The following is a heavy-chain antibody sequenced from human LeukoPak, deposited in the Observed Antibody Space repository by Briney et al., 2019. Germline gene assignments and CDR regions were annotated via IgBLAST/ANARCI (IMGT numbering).Heavy chain of an antibody. Sequence: PSETLSLTCTVSGGSISSYYWSWIRQPPGKGLEWIGYIYYSGSTNYNPSLKSRVTISVDTSKNQFSLKLSSVTAADTALYYCASLLNGAFDIWGQGTMVTVSS. V-gene: IGHV4-59*01. CDR3: ASLLNGAFDI. CDR2: IYYSGST. CDR1: GGSISSYY. J-gene: IGHJ3*02. D-gene: IGHD2-8*01.